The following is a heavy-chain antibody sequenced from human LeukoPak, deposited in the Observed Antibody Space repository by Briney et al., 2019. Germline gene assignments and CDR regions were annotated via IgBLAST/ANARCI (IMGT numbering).Heavy chain of an antibody. CDR1: GYTFTSYG. CDR2: ISAYNGNT. Sequence: ASVKVSCKASGYTFTSYGISWVRQAPGQGLEWMGWISAYNGNTNYAQKLQGRVTMTTDTSTSTAYMELRSLRSDDTAVYYCAREFGDSVVVVAADYYYYGMDVWGQGTTVTVSS. V-gene: IGHV1-18*01. J-gene: IGHJ6*02. D-gene: IGHD2-15*01. CDR3: AREFGDSVVVVAADYYYYGMDV.